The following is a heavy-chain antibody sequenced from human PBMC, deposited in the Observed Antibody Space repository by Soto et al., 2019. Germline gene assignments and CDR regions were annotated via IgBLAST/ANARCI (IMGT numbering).Heavy chain of an antibody. CDR2: ISTYNGNT. CDR1: GYNFTSHG. Sequence: QVQLVQSGAEVKKPGASVKVSCKASGYNFTSHGISWVRQAPGQGIEWMGRISTYNGNTKYAQKLQGRVTMTTDTAASIAYMELRSFRYDATAVYYCARDNGQWLVSDWGQGTLVTVSS. CDR3: ARDNGQWLVSD. D-gene: IGHD6-19*01. J-gene: IGHJ1*01. V-gene: IGHV1-18*01.